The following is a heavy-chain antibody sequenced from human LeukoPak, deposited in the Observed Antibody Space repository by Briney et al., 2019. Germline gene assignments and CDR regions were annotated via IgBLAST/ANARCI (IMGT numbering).Heavy chain of an antibody. V-gene: IGHV4-59*08. CDR1: GGSITSSY. D-gene: IGHD3-10*01. J-gene: IGHJ5*02. Sequence: SETLSLTCTVSGGSITSSYWSWIRQPSGEGLEWVASIFYAGSINYNPSLKSRATISVGMSKNQFSLNLSSVTAADTAVYYCAKGGDLFQTWGQGTLVTVSS. CDR2: IFYAGSI. CDR3: AKGGDLFQT.